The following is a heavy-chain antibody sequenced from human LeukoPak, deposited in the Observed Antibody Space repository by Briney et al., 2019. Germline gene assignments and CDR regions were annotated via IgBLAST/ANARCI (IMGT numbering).Heavy chain of an antibody. CDR3: ARAGEYSRSSSTY. CDR2: INPNSGGT. J-gene: IGHJ4*02. D-gene: IGHD6-6*01. Sequence: ASVKVSCKASGYTFTGYYMHWVRQAPGQGLEGIGWINPNSGGTNYAQKFQGRVTVTRDTSISTAYMELSTLRSDDTAVYYCARAGEYSRSSSTYWGQGTLVTVSS. CDR1: GYTFTGYY. V-gene: IGHV1-2*02.